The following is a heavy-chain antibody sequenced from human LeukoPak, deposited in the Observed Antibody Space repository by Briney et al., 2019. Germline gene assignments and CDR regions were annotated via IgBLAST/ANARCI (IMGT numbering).Heavy chain of an antibody. Sequence: SETLSLTCTVSGGSISSYYWSWIRQPPGKGLEWIGYIYYSGSTNYNPSLKSRVTISVDTSKNHFSLKLSSVTAADTAVYYCARGLGGYCSSTSCYELDYWGQGTLVTVSS. V-gene: IGHV4-59*01. CDR1: GGSISSYY. J-gene: IGHJ4*02. D-gene: IGHD2-2*03. CDR3: ARGLGGYCSSTSCYELDY. CDR2: IYYSGST.